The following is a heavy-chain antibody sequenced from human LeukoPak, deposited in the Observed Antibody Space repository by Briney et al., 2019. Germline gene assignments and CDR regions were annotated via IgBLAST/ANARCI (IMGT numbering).Heavy chain of an antibody. V-gene: IGHV1-69-2*01. J-gene: IGHJ5*02. CDR3: ATEGKGSSTGRPRGWFDP. CDR1: GYTFTDYY. Sequence: ASVKISCKVSGYTFTDYYMHWVQQAPGKGLEWMGLVDPEDGGTISAEKFQGRVTITADTSTDTPYMELSSLRSEDTVVYYCATEGKGSSTGRPRGWFDPWGQGTLVTVSS. D-gene: IGHD2-2*01. CDR2: VDPEDGGT.